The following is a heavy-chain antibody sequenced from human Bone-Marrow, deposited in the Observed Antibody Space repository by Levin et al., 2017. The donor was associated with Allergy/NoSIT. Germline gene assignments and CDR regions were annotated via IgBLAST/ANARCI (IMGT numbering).Heavy chain of an antibody. J-gene: IGHJ4*02. Sequence: SETLSLTCTVSGGSISSSSYYWGWIRQPPGKGLEWIGSIYYSGSTYYNPSLKSRVTISVDTSKNQFSLKLSSVTAADTAVYYCARHASWAGTTYFDYWGQGTLVTVSS. CDR2: IYYSGST. D-gene: IGHD6-19*01. CDR3: ARHASWAGTTYFDY. CDR1: GGSISSSSYY. V-gene: IGHV4-39*01.